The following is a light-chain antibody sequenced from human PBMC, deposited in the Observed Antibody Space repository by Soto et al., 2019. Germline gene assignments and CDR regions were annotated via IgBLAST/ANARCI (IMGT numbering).Light chain of an antibody. Sequence: QAVVTQEPSLTVSPGGTVTLTCGSSTGAVTSSHYPYWFQQKPGQAPRTLIYDTSNKHSWTPARFSGSLLGDKAALTLSGAQPEDEAEYYCLLSHSGTRGVFGTGTKLTVL. CDR2: DTS. J-gene: IGLJ1*01. V-gene: IGLV7-46*01. CDR3: LLSHSGTRGV. CDR1: TGAVTSSHY.